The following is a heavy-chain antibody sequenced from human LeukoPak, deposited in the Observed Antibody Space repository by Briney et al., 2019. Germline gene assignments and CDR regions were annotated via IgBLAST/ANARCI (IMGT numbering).Heavy chain of an antibody. J-gene: IGHJ4*02. D-gene: IGHD1-26*01. CDR2: IKQDGSEK. CDR1: GFTFSSYS. CDR3: ARASPRGVRWGPFDY. V-gene: IGHV3-7*01. Sequence: PGGSLRLSCAASGFTFSSYSMSWVRQAPGKGLEWVANIKQDGSEKCYVDSVKGRFTISRDNAKNSLYLQMNSLRAEDTAVYYCARASPRGVRWGPFDYWGQGTLVTVSS.